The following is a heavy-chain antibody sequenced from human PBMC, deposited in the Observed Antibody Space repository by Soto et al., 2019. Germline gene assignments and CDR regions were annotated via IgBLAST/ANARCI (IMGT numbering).Heavy chain of an antibody. J-gene: IGHJ4*02. CDR2: IVDSGRST. CDR3: AKETARKFDFDS. V-gene: IGHV3-23*01. CDR1: GFTFSNHA. Sequence: GGSLRLSCAASGFTFSNHAMTWVRQAPGKGLEWVSAIVDSGRSTFYADSVKGRFTISRDNSKNTLFLQMNSLRAEDTAMYYCAKETARKFDFDSWGRGTLVTVSS. D-gene: IGHD3-16*01.